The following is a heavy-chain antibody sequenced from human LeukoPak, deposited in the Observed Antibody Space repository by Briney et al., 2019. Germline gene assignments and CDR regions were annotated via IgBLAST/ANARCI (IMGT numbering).Heavy chain of an antibody. V-gene: IGHV3-74*01. CDR2: INIDGSTT. Sequence: GGSLRLSCVASGFTFTSYWMHWVRQAPGKGLVWVSRINIDGSTTNYADSVKGRLTISRDNAKNTLYLQMNSLRAEDTALYYCTRGGVDYWGQGTLVTVSS. CDR3: TRGGVDY. J-gene: IGHJ4*02. D-gene: IGHD3-16*01. CDR1: GFTFTSYW.